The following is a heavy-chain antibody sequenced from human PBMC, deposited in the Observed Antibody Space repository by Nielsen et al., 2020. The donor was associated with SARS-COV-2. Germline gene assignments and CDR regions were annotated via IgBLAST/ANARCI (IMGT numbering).Heavy chain of an antibody. CDR2: ISTSGGGT. V-gene: IGHV3-23*01. Sequence: GESLKISCTASGFIFSDYAMTWVRQAPGKGLEWVSSISTSGGGTYYADSVKGRFTISRDNAKNSMSLQMNSLRVEDTAVYYCARDWSRAFDVWGQGTMVTVSS. J-gene: IGHJ3*01. CDR3: ARDWSRAFDV. CDR1: GFIFSDYA.